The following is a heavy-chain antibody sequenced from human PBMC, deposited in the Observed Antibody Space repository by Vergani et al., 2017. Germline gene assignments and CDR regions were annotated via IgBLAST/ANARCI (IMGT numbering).Heavy chain of an antibody. CDR2: IYTSGST. CDR3: ARGSYYYGSGSFDL. CDR1: GGSISSGSYY. D-gene: IGHD3-10*01. V-gene: IGHV4-61*02. Sequence: QVQLQESGPGLVKPSQTLSLTCTVSGGSISSGSYYWSWIRQPAGKGLEWIGRIYTSGSTNYNPSLTSRVTISVDTSKNQFSLKLSSVTAADTAVYYCARGSYYYGSGSFDLWGRGTLVTVSS. J-gene: IGHJ2*01.